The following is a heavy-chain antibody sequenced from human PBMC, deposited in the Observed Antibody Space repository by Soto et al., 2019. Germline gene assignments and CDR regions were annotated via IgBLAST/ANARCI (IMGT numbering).Heavy chain of an antibody. CDR1: GGTVSSYT. V-gene: IGHV1-69*02. CDR3: ASTIWFGETIIPRLRFDY. CDR2: IIPILGIA. D-gene: IGHD3-10*01. J-gene: IGHJ4*02. Sequence: ASVKVSCKASGGTVSSYTISWVRQAPGQGLEWMGRIIPILGIANYAQKFQGRVTITADKSTSTAYMELTSLRSEDTAVYYCASTIWFGETIIPRLRFDYWGQGTLVTVSS.